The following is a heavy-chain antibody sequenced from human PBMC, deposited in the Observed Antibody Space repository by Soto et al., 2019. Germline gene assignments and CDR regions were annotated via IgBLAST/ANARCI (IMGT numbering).Heavy chain of an antibody. J-gene: IGHJ4*02. CDR2: IWYDGSNK. Sequence: FLRLSCAASGFTFSSYGMHWVRQAPGKGLEWVAVIWYDGSNKYYADSVKDRFTISRDNSKNTLYLQMNSLRAEDTAVYYCARERDGYMDYWGQGTLVTVSS. V-gene: IGHV3-33*01. CDR3: ARERDGYMDY. CDR1: GFTFSSYG.